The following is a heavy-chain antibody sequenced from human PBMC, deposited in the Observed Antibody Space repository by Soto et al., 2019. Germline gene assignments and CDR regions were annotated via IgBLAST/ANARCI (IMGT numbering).Heavy chain of an antibody. CDR1: GGSISSGGYY. J-gene: IGHJ4*02. Sequence: LCGGSISSGGYYWSWIRQHPGKGLEWIGYIYYSGSTYYNPSLKSRVTISVDTSKNQFSLKLSSVTAADTAVYYCASEASTLYYFDYWGQGTLVTVSS. CDR3: ASEASTLYYFDY. CDR2: IYYSGST. V-gene: IGHV4-31*02.